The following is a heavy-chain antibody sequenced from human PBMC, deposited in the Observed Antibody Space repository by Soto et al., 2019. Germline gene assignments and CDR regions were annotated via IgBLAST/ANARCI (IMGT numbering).Heavy chain of an antibody. D-gene: IGHD1-20*01. CDR2: IKSKTDGGTT. Sequence: GGSLRLSCAASGFTFSNAWMNWVRQAPGKGLEWVGRIKSKTDGGTTDYAAPVKGRFTISRDDSKNTLYLQMNSLKTEDTAVYYCTTTKGVYNWNDPIYYYYGMDVWGQGTTVTVSS. CDR1: GFTFSNAW. V-gene: IGHV3-15*07. J-gene: IGHJ6*02. CDR3: TTTKGVYNWNDPIYYYYGMDV.